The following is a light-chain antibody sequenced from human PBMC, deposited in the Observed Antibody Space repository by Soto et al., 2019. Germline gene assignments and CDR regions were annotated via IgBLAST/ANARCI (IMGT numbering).Light chain of an antibody. CDR1: QSISSY. J-gene: IGKJ1*01. V-gene: IGKV1-39*01. CDR3: QQSYSTPRT. Sequence: DIQMTQSPSSLSASVGDRVTITCRASQSISSYLNWYQQKPGKAPKLLIYAASSLQSGVPSRFSGNGSGTHFTLTISSLQPANFATYYSQQSYSTPRTFGQGTKVEIK. CDR2: AAS.